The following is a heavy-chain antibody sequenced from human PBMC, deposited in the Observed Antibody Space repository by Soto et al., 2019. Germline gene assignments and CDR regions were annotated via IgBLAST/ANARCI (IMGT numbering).Heavy chain of an antibody. CDR3: ASEIFGVVIPTSGYYYGMDV. J-gene: IGHJ6*02. CDR1: GGTFSSYA. V-gene: IGHV1-69*01. CDR2: IIPIFGTA. Sequence: QVQLVQSGAEVKKPGSSVKVSCKASGGTFSSYAISWVRQAPGQGLEWMGGIIPIFGTANYAQKFQGRVTITADESTSTAYMELSSLRSEDTAVYYCASEIFGVVIPTSGYYYGMDVWGQGTTVTVSS. D-gene: IGHD3-3*01.